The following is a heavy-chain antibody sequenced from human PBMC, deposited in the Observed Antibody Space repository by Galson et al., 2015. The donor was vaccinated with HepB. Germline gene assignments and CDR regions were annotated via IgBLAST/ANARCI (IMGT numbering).Heavy chain of an antibody. CDR2: TYYRSKWYN. CDR3: ARDLGEKQQLVQAENAFDI. V-gene: IGHV6-1*01. CDR1: GDSVSSNSAA. Sequence: CAISGDSVSSNSAAWNWIRQSPSGGLEWLGRTYYRSKWYNDYAVSVKSRITINPDTSKNQFSLQLNSVTPGDTAVYYCARDLGEKQQLVQAENAFDIWGQGTMVTVSS. D-gene: IGHD6-13*01. J-gene: IGHJ3*02.